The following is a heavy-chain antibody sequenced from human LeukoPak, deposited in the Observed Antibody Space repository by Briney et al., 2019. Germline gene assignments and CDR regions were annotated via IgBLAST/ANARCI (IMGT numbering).Heavy chain of an antibody. Sequence: SETLSLTCTVSGGSISSYYWSWIRQPPGKGLEWIGYIYYSGSTNYNPSLKSRVTISVETSKNQFSLKLSSVTAADTAVYFCARRGISQGYYMDVWGEGTTVTISS. CDR3: ARRGISQGYYMDV. V-gene: IGHV4-59*08. D-gene: IGHD6-13*01. CDR2: IYYSGST. J-gene: IGHJ6*03. CDR1: GGSISSYY.